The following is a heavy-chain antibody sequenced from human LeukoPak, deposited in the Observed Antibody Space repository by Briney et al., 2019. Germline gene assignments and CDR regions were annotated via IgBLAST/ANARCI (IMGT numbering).Heavy chain of an antibody. CDR1: GFTVSSNY. V-gene: IGHV3-53*01. D-gene: IGHD3-10*01. CDR3: ARFGSGSFQNWFDP. CDR2: IYSGGST. J-gene: IGHJ5*02. Sequence: GGSLRLSCAASGFTVSSNYMSWVRQAPGKGLEWVSVIYSGGSTYYADSVKGRFTISRDNSKNTLYLQMNSLRAEDTAVYYCARFGSGSFQNWFDPWGQGTLVTVSS.